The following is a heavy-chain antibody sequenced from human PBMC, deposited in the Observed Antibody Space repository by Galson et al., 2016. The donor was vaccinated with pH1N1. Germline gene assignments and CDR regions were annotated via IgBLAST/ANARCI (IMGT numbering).Heavy chain of an antibody. Sequence: SLRLSCAASGFTFTNYAMNWVRQAPGKGLEWVSTIIGTGDTTSYAASVKGRFTISRQNSKSTLYLQMNSLRAEDTAVYYCAKDVADYGGIDYWGQGTLVTVSS. V-gene: IGHV3-23*01. CDR2: IIGTGDTT. CDR3: AKDVADYGGIDY. CDR1: GFTFTNYA. J-gene: IGHJ4*02. D-gene: IGHD4-17*01.